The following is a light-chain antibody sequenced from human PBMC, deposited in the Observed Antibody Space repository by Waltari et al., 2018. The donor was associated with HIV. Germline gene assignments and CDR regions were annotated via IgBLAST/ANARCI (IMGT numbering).Light chain of an antibody. CDR1: QSVLYSSNNKNY. CDR3: QQYDSTPLT. CDR2: WAS. Sequence: DIVMTQSPDSLAVSLGERATINCKSSQSVLYSSNNKNYLAWYQQRPGQAPKLLIYWASTRESGVPDRFSGSGSGTDFTLTISSLQAEYAAVYYCQQYDSTPLTFGGGTKVEI. J-gene: IGKJ4*01. V-gene: IGKV4-1*01.